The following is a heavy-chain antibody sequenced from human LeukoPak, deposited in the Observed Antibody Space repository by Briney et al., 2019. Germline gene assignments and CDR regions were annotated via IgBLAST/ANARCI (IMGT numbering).Heavy chain of an antibody. D-gene: IGHD6-13*01. CDR3: ARAPRIAAVSNWFDP. CDR1: GGSISSSSYY. Sequence: SETLSLTCTVSGGSISSSSYYWGWIRQPPGKGLEWIGSIYYSGSTYYNPSLKSRVTISVDTSKNQFSLKLSSVTAADTAVYYCARAPRIAAVSNWFDPWGQGTLVTVSS. CDR2: IYYSGST. V-gene: IGHV4-39*07. J-gene: IGHJ5*02.